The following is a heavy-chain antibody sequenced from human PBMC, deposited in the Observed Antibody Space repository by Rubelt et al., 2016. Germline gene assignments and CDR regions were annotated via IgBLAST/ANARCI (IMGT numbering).Heavy chain of an antibody. Sequence: EVQLVQSGAEVKKPGESLKISCKGSGYSFTSYWIGWVRQMPGKGLEWMGIIYPGDSDTRYSPSCQGQVTISPDKSISTAYLQWSSLKAADTARYYCGRGTTVTNDNWFDPWGQGTLVTVSS. CDR3: GRGTTVTNDNWFDP. V-gene: IGHV5-51*01. J-gene: IGHJ5*02. CDR2: IYPGDSDT. CDR1: GYSFTSYW. D-gene: IGHD4-17*01.